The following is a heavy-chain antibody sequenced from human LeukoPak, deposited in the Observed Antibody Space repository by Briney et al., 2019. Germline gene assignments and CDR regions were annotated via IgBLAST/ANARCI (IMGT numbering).Heavy chain of an antibody. CDR3: VYYYGSGSVEY. CDR2: FYYSGST. D-gene: IGHD3-10*01. Sequence: SETLSLTCTVSGGSITSSNYYWGWIRQPPGKGLEWIGSFYYSGSTNYNPSLKGRVTISVDTSKNQFSLKLSSVTAADTAVYYCVYYYGSGSVEYWGQGTLVTVSS. J-gene: IGHJ4*02. V-gene: IGHV4-39*01. CDR1: GGSITSSNYY.